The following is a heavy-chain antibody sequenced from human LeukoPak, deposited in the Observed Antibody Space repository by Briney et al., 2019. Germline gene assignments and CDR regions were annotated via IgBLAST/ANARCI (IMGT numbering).Heavy chain of an antibody. CDR3: ARGVEQVSWNSPG. Sequence: GGSLRLSCAASGFTFSSYAMSWVRQAPGKGLEWVSAISGSGGSTYYADSVKGRFTISSDNSKNTLYLQMNSLRADDTAVYYCARGVEQVSWNSPGWGQRTLVTVSS. D-gene: IGHD1-7*01. CDR1: GFTFSSYA. J-gene: IGHJ1*01. CDR2: ISGSGGST. V-gene: IGHV3-23*01.